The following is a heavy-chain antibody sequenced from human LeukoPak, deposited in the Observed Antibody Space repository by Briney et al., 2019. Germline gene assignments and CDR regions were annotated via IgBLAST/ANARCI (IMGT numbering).Heavy chain of an antibody. V-gene: IGHV4-59*12. Sequence: SETLSLTCTVSGGSITSYYWSWIRQPPGKGLEWIGYIYYSGSTNYNPSLKSRVTISVDTSKNQLSLKLNFVTAADTAVYYCARDRGGYTYSHDYWGQGTLVTVSS. CDR2: IYYSGST. J-gene: IGHJ4*02. CDR3: ARDRGGYTYSHDY. D-gene: IGHD5-18*01. CDR1: GGSITSYY.